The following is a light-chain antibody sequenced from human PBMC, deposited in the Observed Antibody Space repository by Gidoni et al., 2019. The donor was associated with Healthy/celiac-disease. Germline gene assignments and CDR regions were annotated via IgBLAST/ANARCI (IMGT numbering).Light chain of an antibody. CDR1: QGISSY. CDR3: QQRNSYPRT. V-gene: IGKV1-9*01. Sequence: DIQLIQSPSFLSASVGDRVTITCRASQGISSYLAWYQQKPGKAPTLLIYAASTLQSGVPSRFSGSGSGTEFTLTISSLQPEDFATYYCQQRNSYPRTFGQGTKVEIK. J-gene: IGKJ1*01. CDR2: AAS.